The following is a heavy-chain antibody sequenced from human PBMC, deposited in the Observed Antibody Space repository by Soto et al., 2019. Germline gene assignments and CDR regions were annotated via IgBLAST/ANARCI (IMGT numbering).Heavy chain of an antibody. V-gene: IGHV1-69*04. D-gene: IGHD5-12*01. CDR2: IIPILGIA. Sequence: SVKVSCKASGGTFSSYTISWVRQAPGQGLEWMGRIIPILGIANYAQKFQGRVTITADKSTSTAYMELSSLRSEDTAVYYCARELVATIRTGYYYYGMDVWGQGTTVTVSS. CDR1: GGTFSSYT. CDR3: ARELVATIRTGYYYYGMDV. J-gene: IGHJ6*02.